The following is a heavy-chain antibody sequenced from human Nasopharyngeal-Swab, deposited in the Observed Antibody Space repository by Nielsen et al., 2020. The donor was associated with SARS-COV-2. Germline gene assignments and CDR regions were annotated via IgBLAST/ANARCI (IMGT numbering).Heavy chain of an antibody. CDR1: GFTFSSYA. CDR3: AKNDFWSGYPRDY. V-gene: IGHV3-23*01. J-gene: IGHJ4*02. Sequence: GGSLRLSCAASGFTFSSYAMSWVRQAPGKGLEWVSAISGSGGSTYCADSVKGRFTISRDNSKNTLYLQMNSLRAEDTAVYYCAKNDFWSGYPRDYWGQGTLVTVSS. CDR2: ISGSGGST. D-gene: IGHD3-3*01.